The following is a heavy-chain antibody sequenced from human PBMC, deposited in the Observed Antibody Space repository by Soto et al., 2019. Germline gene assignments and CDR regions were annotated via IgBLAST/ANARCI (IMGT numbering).Heavy chain of an antibody. V-gene: IGHV1-69*01. CDR2: IIPIFGTA. D-gene: IGHD6-19*01. CDR3: AKVRYSSPMGYYYGMDV. J-gene: IGHJ6*02. CDR1: RVAFSKFI. Sequence: QAQLEQSGGEVKKPGSSVKVSCKASRVAFSKFIVTWVRQAPGLGLEWVGGIIPIFGTANYAQKFQGRVTITADDSTRTSYMEVNNLRSEDTAVYYCAKVRYSSPMGYYYGMDVWGQGTTVTVSS.